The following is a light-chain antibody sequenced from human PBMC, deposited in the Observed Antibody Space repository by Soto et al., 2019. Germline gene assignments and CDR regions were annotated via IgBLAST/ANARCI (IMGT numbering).Light chain of an antibody. CDR2: KAS. J-gene: IGKJ1*01. Sequence: TQSPSTLSASVGDRVTITCRASQRISSWLAWYQQKPGKAPKLLIYKASTLESGVPSRFSGGGSGTEFTLTISSLQPDDFGTYYCQQYNTYWTFGQGTKVDIK. CDR1: QRISSW. V-gene: IGKV1-5*03. CDR3: QQYNTYWT.